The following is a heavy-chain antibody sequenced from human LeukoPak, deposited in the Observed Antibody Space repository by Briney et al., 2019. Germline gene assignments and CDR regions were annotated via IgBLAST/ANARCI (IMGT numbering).Heavy chain of an antibody. CDR3: VKNRVVFNWNYAYYFDS. CDR2: IQYDGSNK. J-gene: IGHJ4*02. Sequence: GGSLRLSCAASGFTFSSYWMSWVRQAPGKGLEWVAFIQYDGSNKYYADSVKGRFTISRDNSKNTLYLQMNSLRAEDTAVYYCVKNRVVFNWNYAYYFDSWGQGTLVTVSS. D-gene: IGHD1-7*01. V-gene: IGHV3-30*02. CDR1: GFTFSSYW.